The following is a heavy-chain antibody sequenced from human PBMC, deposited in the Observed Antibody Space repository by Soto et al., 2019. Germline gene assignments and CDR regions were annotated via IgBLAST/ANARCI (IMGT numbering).Heavy chain of an antibody. J-gene: IGHJ3*02. CDR2: IVPLFGTT. Sequence: QVQLVKSGAEVKKPGSSVKVSCKASVGTFSSYTFSWVRQAPGQGLEGMGGIVPLFGTTNDAKIFQGRVTISADESTRTVDMELSSLSSGDSAMYYCARDGDVTSTRPRGACEIWGQGTVITVSS. CDR3: ARDGDVTSTRPRGACEI. D-gene: IGHD3-16*01. V-gene: IGHV1-69*01. CDR1: VGTFSSYT.